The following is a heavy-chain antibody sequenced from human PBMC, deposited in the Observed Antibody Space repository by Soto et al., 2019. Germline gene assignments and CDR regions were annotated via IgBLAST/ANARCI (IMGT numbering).Heavy chain of an antibody. CDR2: ISGSGGST. CDR1: GFTFSSYA. J-gene: IGHJ4*02. Sequence: EVQLLESGGGLVQPGGSLRLSCAASGFTFSSYAMSWVRQAPGKGLEWVSAISGSGGSTYYADSVKGRFTISRDNSKNTLYLQMNSLRAEDTAVYYCAKDSLDYDFWSGYLGVFDYWGQGNLVTVSS. CDR3: AKDSLDYDFWSGYLGVFDY. D-gene: IGHD3-3*01. V-gene: IGHV3-23*01.